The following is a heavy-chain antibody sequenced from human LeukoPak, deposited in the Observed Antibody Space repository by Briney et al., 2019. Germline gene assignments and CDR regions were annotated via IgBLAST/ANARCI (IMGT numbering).Heavy chain of an antibody. CDR2: IYHSGST. CDR3: ARDCSSTSCPPPNYYYAMDV. D-gene: IGHD2-2*01. CDR1: GGSISSYSW. Sequence: SETLSLTCAVSGGSISSYSWWSWVRQPPGKGLEWIGEIYHSGSTNYSPSLKSRVTISVDKSKNQFSLKLSSVTAADTAVYYCARDCSSTSCPPPNYYYAMDVWGQGTTVTVSS. V-gene: IGHV4-4*02. J-gene: IGHJ6*02.